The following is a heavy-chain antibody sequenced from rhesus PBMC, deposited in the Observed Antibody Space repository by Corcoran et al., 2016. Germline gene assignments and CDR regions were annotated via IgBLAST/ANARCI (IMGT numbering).Heavy chain of an antibody. V-gene: IGHV3-22*01. Sequence: EVKLVESGGGLVQPGGSLRLSCVGSGFTVRNYGFHWARQGPGKGLRWVAAIERGGETTLYMDSVKSRFTISRENAKNTLYLQMDSLRGDDTAVYYCARGASGAGDYWGQGVLVTVSS. CDR3: ARGASGAGDY. CDR2: IERGGETT. CDR1: GFTVRNYG. J-gene: IGHJ4*01. D-gene: IGHD6-31*01.